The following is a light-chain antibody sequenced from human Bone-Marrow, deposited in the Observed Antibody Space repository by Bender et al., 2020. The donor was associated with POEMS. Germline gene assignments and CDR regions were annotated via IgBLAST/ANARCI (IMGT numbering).Light chain of an antibody. Sequence: QSALTQPPSASGSPGQAVTISCTGTRTDVGGYNYVSWFQQHPGKAPKLIIYEVTRRPPGVPARFSGSKSGTSASLAISDIQSEDEGDYYCSSWDDSLSGWVFGGGTKLTVL. CDR2: EVT. CDR1: RTDVGGYNY. V-gene: IGLV2-8*01. J-gene: IGLJ3*02. CDR3: SSWDDSLSGWV.